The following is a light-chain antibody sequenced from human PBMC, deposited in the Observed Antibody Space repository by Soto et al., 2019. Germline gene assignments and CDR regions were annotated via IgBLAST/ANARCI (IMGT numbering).Light chain of an antibody. J-gene: IGKJ5*01. CDR1: QSVLYSSNNNNY. CDR3: QQYYTTPIT. Sequence: DIVMTQSPDSLAVSLGERATINCKSSQSVLYSSNNNNYLAWYQHKPGQPPKLLIYWASTRESGVPDRFSGSGSATDFTLTINSLQVEDVAVYYCQQYYTTPITFGQGTRLEIK. CDR2: WAS. V-gene: IGKV4-1*01.